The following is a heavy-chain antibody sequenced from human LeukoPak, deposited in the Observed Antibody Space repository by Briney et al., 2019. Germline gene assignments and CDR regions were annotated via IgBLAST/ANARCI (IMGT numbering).Heavy chain of an antibody. D-gene: IGHD5-18*01. CDR1: GYTFTGYY. V-gene: IGHV1-2*02. J-gene: IGHJ4*02. Sequence: ASVKVSCKASGYTFTGYYIHWVRQAPGQGLEWMGWINPNSGATTYAQKFQGRVTMTRDTSISTAHMELSRLRSDDTAVYYCAGGYNYIVYWGRGTLVTVSS. CDR3: AGGYNYIVY. CDR2: INPNSGAT.